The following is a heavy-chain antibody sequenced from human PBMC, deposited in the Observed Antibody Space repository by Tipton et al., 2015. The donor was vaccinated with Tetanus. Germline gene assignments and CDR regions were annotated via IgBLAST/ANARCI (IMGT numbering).Heavy chain of an antibody. Sequence: SGVTVSGNYMSWVRQAPGKGLEWVSTINSRSSSIYYADSVKGRFTVSRDNANNSVYLQMNSLRVEDTAIYYCARDPVLGIGTHWGRGTLVTVSS. CDR3: ARDPVLGIGTH. V-gene: IGHV3-21*01. J-gene: IGHJ4*02. CDR1: GVTVSGNY. CDR2: INSRSSSI. D-gene: IGHD3-10*01.